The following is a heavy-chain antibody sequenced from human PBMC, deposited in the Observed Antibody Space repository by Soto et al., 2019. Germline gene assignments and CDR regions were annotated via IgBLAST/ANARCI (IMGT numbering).Heavy chain of an antibody. V-gene: IGHV1-24*01. D-gene: IGHD2-2*01. J-gene: IGHJ5*02. CDR1: GYTLTELS. CDR2: FDPEDGET. CDR3: ATEASYCSSTSFLCRANWFDP. Sequence: QVQLVQSGAEVKKPGASVKVSCKVSGYTLTELSMHWVRQAPGKGLEWMGGFDPEDGETIYAQKFQGRVTMTEDTSTDTAYMELSSLRSEDTAVYYCATEASYCSSTSFLCRANWFDPWGQGTLVTVSS.